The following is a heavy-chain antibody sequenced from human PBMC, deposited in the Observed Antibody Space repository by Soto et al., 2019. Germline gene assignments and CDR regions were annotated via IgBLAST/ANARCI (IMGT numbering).Heavy chain of an antibody. D-gene: IGHD3-3*01. J-gene: IGHJ6*03. CDR2: IYYSGST. CDR1: GGSISSGGYY. Sequence: SETLSLTCTVSGGSISSGGYYWSWIRQHPGKGLEWIGYIYYSGSTYYNPSLKSRVTISVDTSKNQFSLKLSSVTAADTAVYYCATTRFLEWLFPDYYYYMDVWGKGTTVTVSS. V-gene: IGHV4-31*03. CDR3: ATTRFLEWLFPDYYYYMDV.